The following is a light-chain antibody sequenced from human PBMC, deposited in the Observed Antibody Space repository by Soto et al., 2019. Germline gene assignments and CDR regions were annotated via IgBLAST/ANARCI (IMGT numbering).Light chain of an antibody. CDR3: SSYTTSSTVV. Sequence: QSALTQPASVSGSPGQSITISCTGTSSDVGGYNYVSWYQQHPGKAPKLTIYDVSNRPSGVSNRFSGSKSRNTASLTISGLQSEDEADYFCSSYTTSSTVVFGGGTKLTVL. J-gene: IGLJ2*01. CDR2: DVS. CDR1: SSDVGGYNY. V-gene: IGLV2-14*01.